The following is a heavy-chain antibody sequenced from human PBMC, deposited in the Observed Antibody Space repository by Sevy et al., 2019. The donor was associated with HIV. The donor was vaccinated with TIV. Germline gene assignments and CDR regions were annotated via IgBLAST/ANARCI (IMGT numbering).Heavy chain of an antibody. Sequence: SETLSLTCTVSGGSISSGGYYWSWIRQHPWKGLEWIGYIYYSGSTYYNPSLKSRVTISVDTSKNQFSLKLSSVTAADTAVYYCARGVFGTWSYFDYWGQGTLVTVSS. J-gene: IGHJ4*02. D-gene: IGHD3-10*01. CDR2: IYYSGST. CDR3: ARGVFGTWSYFDY. CDR1: GGSISSGGYY. V-gene: IGHV4-31*03.